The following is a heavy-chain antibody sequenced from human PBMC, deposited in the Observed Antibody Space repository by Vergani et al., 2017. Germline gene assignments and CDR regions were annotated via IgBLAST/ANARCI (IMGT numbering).Heavy chain of an antibody. CDR3: AANIVVVVAASSENAFDI. V-gene: IGHV4-34*01. J-gene: IGHJ3*02. CDR1: GGSFSGYY. D-gene: IGHD2-15*01. Sequence: QVQLQQWGAGLLKPSETLSLTCAVYGGSFSGYYWSWIRQPPGKGLEWSGEINHSGSTNYNPSLKSRVTISVDTSKNQFSLKLSSVTAADTAVYYCAANIVVVVAASSENAFDIWGQGTMVTVSS. CDR2: INHSGST.